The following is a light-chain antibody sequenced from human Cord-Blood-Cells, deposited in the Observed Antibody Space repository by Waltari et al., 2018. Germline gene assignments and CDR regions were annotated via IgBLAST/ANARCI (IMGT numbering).Light chain of an antibody. V-gene: IGKV3-15*01. J-gene: IGKJ3*01. CDR3: QQYNNRPLT. CDR1: QSVSSN. CDR2: GAS. Sequence: EIVMTQSPATLSVSPGERATLSCRASQSVSSNLAWYQQKPGQAPRPLIYGASTRATGIPARFSGSGSGTEFTLTISSLQSEDFAVYYCQQYNNRPLTFGPGTKVDIK.